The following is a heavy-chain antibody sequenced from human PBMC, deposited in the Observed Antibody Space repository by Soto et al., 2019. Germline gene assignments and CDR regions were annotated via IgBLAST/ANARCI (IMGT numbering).Heavy chain of an antibody. Sequence: QVPLVQSGAEVKKPGASVKVSCEASGYNFTSFDINWVRQAPGQGLERMGWMNPNSGNTNYAQKLQGRVTMTRNTSISTAYMELSSLKSDDTAIYYCARGEVSHNDDYASGDFDLWGRGTLVTVSS. V-gene: IGHV1-8*01. D-gene: IGHD4-17*01. CDR1: GYNFTSFD. CDR3: ARGEVSHNDDYASGDFDL. CDR2: MNPNSGNT. J-gene: IGHJ2*01.